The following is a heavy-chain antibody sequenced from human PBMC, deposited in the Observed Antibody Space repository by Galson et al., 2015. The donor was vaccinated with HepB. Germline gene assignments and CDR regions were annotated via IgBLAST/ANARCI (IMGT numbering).Heavy chain of an antibody. V-gene: IGHV5-51*01. D-gene: IGHD6-19*01. J-gene: IGHJ4*02. CDR3: ARWRAGCYYFDY. CDR2: IYPGDSDT. Sequence: IGWVRQMPGKGLEWMGIIYPGDSDTRYSPSFQGQVTISADKSISTAYLQWSSLKASDTAMYYCARWRAGCYYFDYWGQGTLVTVSS.